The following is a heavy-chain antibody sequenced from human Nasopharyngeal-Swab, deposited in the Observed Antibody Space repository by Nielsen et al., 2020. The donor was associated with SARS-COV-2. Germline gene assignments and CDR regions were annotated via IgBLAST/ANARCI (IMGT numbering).Heavy chain of an antibody. CDR2: IYSSGST. Sequence: TLSLPCTVSGGYISSGGHYWTWIRQPAGKGLEWIGRIYSSGSTNYNPSLKSRVSISIDTSKNQFSLRLSSVTAADTAMYYCATCSSANCYPPDDAFDIGGQGTMV. V-gene: IGHV4-61*02. J-gene: IGHJ3*02. D-gene: IGHD2-2*01. CDR3: ATCSSANCYPPDDAFDI. CDR1: GGYISSGGHY.